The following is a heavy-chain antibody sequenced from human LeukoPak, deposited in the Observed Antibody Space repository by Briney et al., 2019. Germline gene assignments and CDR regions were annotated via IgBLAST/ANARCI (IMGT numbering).Heavy chain of an antibody. CDR3: ARGYCSGGSCYPAGYFDY. CDR1: GYTFTSYY. CDR2: INPSGGST. J-gene: IGHJ4*02. Sequence: ASVKVSCKASGYTFTSYYMHWVRQAPGQGLEWMGIINPSGGSTSYAQKFQGTVTMTRDTSTSTVYMELSSLRSEDTAVYYCARGYCSGGSCYPAGYFDYWGQGTLVTVPS. V-gene: IGHV1-46*01. D-gene: IGHD2-15*01.